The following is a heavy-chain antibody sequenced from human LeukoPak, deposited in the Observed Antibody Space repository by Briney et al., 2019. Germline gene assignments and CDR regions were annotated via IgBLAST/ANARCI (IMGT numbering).Heavy chain of an antibody. V-gene: IGHV4-38-2*02. CDR2: VYHGGDT. CDR1: GYSISNGYY. D-gene: IGHD1-26*01. J-gene: IGHJ5*02. Sequence: SETLSLTCTVSGYSISNGYYRGWIRQPPGKGLEFIGSVYHGGDTYYKASLKSRVTISLDTSKNQFSLRLSSVTAADTAVCYCARVPVNIWENWFDPWGQGTLVTVSS. CDR3: ARVPVNIWENWFDP.